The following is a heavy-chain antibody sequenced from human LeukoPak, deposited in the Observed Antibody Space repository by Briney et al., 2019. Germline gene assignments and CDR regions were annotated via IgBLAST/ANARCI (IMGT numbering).Heavy chain of an antibody. V-gene: IGHV4-39*01. D-gene: IGHD3-16*01. CDR1: GGSISSSSYY. J-gene: IGHJ4*02. Sequence: SETLSLTCTVSGGSISSSSYYWGWIRQPPGKGLEWIGSIYYSGSTYYNPSLKSRVTISVDTSKNQFSLKLSSVTAADTAVYYCARGGDKFDYWGQGTLVTVSS. CDR3: ARGGDKFDY. CDR2: IYYSGST.